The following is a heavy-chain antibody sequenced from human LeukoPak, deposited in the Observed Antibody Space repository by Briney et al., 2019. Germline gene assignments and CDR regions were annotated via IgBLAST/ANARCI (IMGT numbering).Heavy chain of an antibody. V-gene: IGHV4-4*07. CDR2: IYTSGST. CDR3: ARDGPEGGYSSSWYAFDY. J-gene: IGHJ4*02. D-gene: IGHD6-13*01. Sequence: SETLSLTCTVSGGSISSYYWSWIRQPAGKGLEWIGRIYTSGSTNYNPSLKSRVTMSVDTSKNQFSLELSSVTAADTAVYYCARDGPEGGYSSSWYAFDYWGQGTLVTVSS. CDR1: GGSISSYY.